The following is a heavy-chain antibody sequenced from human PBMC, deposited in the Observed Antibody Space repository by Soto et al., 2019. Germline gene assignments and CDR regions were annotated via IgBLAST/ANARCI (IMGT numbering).Heavy chain of an antibody. D-gene: IGHD2-21*02. Sequence: QVQLVQSGAEVKKPGASVKVSCKASGDTFTDYYIHWVRQAPGQGLEWMGTVNHSGGHNTYAQHFLGRMTMTRDTSTSTLYMELASLTSEDTAIYFWARGGHVVVVTAALDYWGQGTLGTVSS. CDR2: VNHSGGHN. V-gene: IGHV1-46*01. J-gene: IGHJ4*02. CDR3: ARGGHVVVVTAALDY. CDR1: GDTFTDYY.